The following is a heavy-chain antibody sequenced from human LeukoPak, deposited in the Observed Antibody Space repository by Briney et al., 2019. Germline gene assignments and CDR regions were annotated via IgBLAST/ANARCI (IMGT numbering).Heavy chain of an antibody. CDR3: ANGYCSGGSCYYYYMDV. V-gene: IGHV3-23*01. J-gene: IGHJ6*03. Sequence: GGSLRLSCVASGFGFSSYNMSWVRQAPGKGLEWVSAISGSGGYTYYADSVKGRFTISRDNSKNTLYLQMNSLRAEDTAVYYCANGYCSGGSCYYYYMDVWGKGTTVTVSS. CDR2: ISGSGGYT. CDR1: GFGFSSYN. D-gene: IGHD2-15*01.